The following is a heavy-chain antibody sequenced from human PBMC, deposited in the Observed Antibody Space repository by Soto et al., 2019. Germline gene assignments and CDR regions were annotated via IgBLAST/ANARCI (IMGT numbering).Heavy chain of an antibody. CDR2: VSGDGDET. CDR1: GFPFSNYA. V-gene: IGHV3-23*01. Sequence: GSLRLSCAASGFPFSNYAMSWVRQAPGKGLEWVSVVSGDGDETYYADSVKGRFTISRDNSKNTLYLQMNSLRAEDTAAYFCAKVLGDDYLWGSYNYWGQGTLVTVSS. J-gene: IGHJ4*02. D-gene: IGHD3-16*01. CDR3: AKVLGDDYLWGSYNY.